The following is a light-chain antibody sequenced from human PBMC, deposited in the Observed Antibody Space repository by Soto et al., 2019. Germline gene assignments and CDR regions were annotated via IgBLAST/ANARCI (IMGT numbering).Light chain of an antibody. V-gene: IGKV3-11*01. CDR3: QQRGKWPRT. CDR1: QSVSSY. J-gene: IGKJ2*01. Sequence: DIVLTQSPATLSLSPGERATLSCRASQSVSSYLAWYQHKPGQAPRLLIYGASNRATVIPARFSGRGSGTDFTLTISSLESGDSAVYYCQQRGKWPRTFGQGTKLEIK. CDR2: GAS.